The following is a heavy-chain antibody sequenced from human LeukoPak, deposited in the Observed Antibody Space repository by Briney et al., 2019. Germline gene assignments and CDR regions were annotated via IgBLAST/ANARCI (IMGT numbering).Heavy chain of an antibody. V-gene: IGHV4-39*01. J-gene: IGHJ6*03. CDR2: IYYSGNT. D-gene: IGHD3-9*01. CDR1: GGSISSSSYY. CDR3: ARLVVDWLLPYYYYFMDV. Sequence: ASETLSLTCTVSGGSISSSSYYWGWIRQPPGKGLEWIGSIYYSGNTYYNPSLKSRVTISVHTSKNQFSLKLSSVTAADTAVYYCARLVVDWLLPYYYYFMDVWGKGTTVTVSS.